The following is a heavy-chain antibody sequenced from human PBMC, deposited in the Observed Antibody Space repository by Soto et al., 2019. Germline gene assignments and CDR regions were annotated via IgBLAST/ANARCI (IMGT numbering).Heavy chain of an antibody. V-gene: IGHV4-31*03. D-gene: IGHD2-21*01. CDR3: VREGAGAYGLGRFGP. J-gene: IGHJ5*02. Sequence: QVQLQESGPGLVKPSQTLSLSCTVSGDSISRGGYYWNWIRQHPRKGLEWIGYIYHSGSTNYKPSLKSRVNISVDTSKNQLSLELTNVTAADTAVYYCVREGAGAYGLGRFGPWGQGILVTVSS. CDR1: GDSISRGGYY. CDR2: IYHSGST.